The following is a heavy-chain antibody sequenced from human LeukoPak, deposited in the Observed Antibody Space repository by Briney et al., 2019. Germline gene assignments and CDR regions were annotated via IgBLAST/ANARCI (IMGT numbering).Heavy chain of an antibody. J-gene: IGHJ6*03. CDR2: INTNTGNP. CDR1: GYTFTTYA. CDR3: AREFMWGGIAAAVFPQPSPYYYMDV. Sequence: GASVKVSCKASGYTFTTYAMNWVRQATGQGLEWMGWINTNTGNPTYAQGFTGRFVFSLDTSVSTAYLQLSSLKSEDTAVYYCAREFMWGGIAAAVFPQPSPYYYMDVWGKGTTVTVSS. V-gene: IGHV7-4-1*02. D-gene: IGHD6-13*01.